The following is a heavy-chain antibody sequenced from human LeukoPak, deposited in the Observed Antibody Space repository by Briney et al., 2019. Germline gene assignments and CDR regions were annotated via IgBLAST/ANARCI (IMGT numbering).Heavy chain of an antibody. V-gene: IGHV1-18*01. J-gene: IGHJ4*02. CDR2: ISAYSGNT. CDR1: GYTFTSYG. D-gene: IGHD5-18*01. Sequence: APVKVSCKASGYTFTSYGISWVRQAPGQGLEWMGWISAYSGNTNYAQKLQGRVTMTTDTFTSTAYMELRSLRSDDTAVYYCARDRVDTAMVNVDYWGQGTLVTVSS. CDR3: ARDRVDTAMVNVDY.